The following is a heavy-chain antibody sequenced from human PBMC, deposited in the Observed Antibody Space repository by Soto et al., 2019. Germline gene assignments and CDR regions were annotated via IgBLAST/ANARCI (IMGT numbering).Heavy chain of an antibody. V-gene: IGHV1-3*01. J-gene: IGHJ6*02. CDR1: GYTFTSYA. Sequence: GASVKVSCKASGYTFTSYAMHWVRQAPGQRLEWMGWINAGNGNTKYSQNFQGRVTITRDTSASTAYMELSSLRSEDSAVYHCARGGIYFFVSGMDVGGQGTTVTVSS. CDR2: INAGNGNT. D-gene: IGHD1-26*01. CDR3: ARGGIYFFVSGMDV.